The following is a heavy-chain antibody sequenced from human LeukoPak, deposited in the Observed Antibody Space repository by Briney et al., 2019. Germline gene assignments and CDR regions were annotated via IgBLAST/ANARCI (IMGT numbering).Heavy chain of an antibody. Sequence: GASVKVSCKVSGYTLTELSMHWVRQAPGKGLEWMGRFDPEDGETIYAPKFQGRVTMTADTSTDTAYMELSSLRSEDTAVYYCATEGKMVRGVYTDYWGQGTLVTVSS. CDR3: ATEGKMVRGVYTDY. V-gene: IGHV1-24*01. CDR1: GYTLTELS. J-gene: IGHJ4*02. D-gene: IGHD3-10*01. CDR2: FDPEDGET.